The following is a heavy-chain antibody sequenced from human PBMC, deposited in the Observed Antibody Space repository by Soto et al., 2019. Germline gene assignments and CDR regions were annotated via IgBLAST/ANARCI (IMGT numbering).Heavy chain of an antibody. CDR1: GYTFTSYG. J-gene: IGHJ4*02. CDR2: ISAYNGNT. Sequence: ASVKVSCKASGYTFTSYGISWVRQAPGQGIEGMGWISAYNGNTNYAQKLQGRVTMTTDTSTSTAYMELRSLRSDDTAVYYCARGQGLTGTITHPDYWGQGTLVTVSS. V-gene: IGHV1-18*01. CDR3: ARGQGLTGTITHPDY. D-gene: IGHD1-7*01.